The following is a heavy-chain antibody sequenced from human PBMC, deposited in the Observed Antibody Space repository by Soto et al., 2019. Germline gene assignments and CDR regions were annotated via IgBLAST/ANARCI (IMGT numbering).Heavy chain of an antibody. Sequence: QVQLVESGGGVVQPGRSLRLSCAASGFTFSSYGIHWVRQAPGMGLEWVAVISNDGSNKHYADSVKGRFTISRDNSKNTLFLQMNSLRTEDTAVYYCAKVGHYFDTSGQRGGMDVWGHGTTVTVSS. CDR1: GFTFSSYG. CDR3: AKVGHYFDTSGQRGGMDV. V-gene: IGHV3-30*18. J-gene: IGHJ6*02. CDR2: ISNDGSNK. D-gene: IGHD3-22*01.